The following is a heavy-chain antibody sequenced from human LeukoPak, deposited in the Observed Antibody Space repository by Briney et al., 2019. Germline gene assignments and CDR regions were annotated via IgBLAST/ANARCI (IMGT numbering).Heavy chain of an antibody. Sequence: SETLSLTCTVSGGSISSYYWSWIRQPPGKGLEWIGYIYDSGSTNYNPSLKSRVTISVDTSKNQFSLKLSSVTAADTAVYYCARAGRGYDILTGYFMGGVDYWGQGTLVTVSS. CDR2: IYDSGST. CDR1: GGSISSYY. V-gene: IGHV4-59*01. CDR3: ARAGRGYDILTGYFMGGVDY. J-gene: IGHJ4*02. D-gene: IGHD3-9*01.